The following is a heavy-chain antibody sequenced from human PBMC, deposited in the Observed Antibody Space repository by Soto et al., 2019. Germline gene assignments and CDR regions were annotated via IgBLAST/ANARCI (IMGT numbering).Heavy chain of an antibody. Sequence: SETLSLTCAVYGGSFSGYYWRWIRQPPGKGLEWIGEITHSGSTNYNPSLKSRVTISVDTSKKQFSLKLSSVTAADTAVYYCARGPQRFSDDYWGQGNLVTVSS. J-gene: IGHJ4*02. CDR3: ARGPQRFSDDY. D-gene: IGHD3-3*01. V-gene: IGHV4-34*01. CDR1: GGSFSGYY. CDR2: ITHSGST.